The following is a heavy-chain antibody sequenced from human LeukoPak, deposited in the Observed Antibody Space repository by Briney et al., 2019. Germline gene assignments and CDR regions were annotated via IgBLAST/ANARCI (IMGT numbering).Heavy chain of an antibody. CDR1: GDSISSYY. J-gene: IGHJ3*02. CDR3: ARHTNRLDAFDI. Sequence: SETLSLTCTVSGDSISSYYWSWIRHPPGKGLEWIGYIYYSGSTNYNPSLKSRVTISVDTSKNQFSLKLSSVTAADTAVYFCARHTNRLDAFDIWGQGTMVTVSS. D-gene: IGHD3-3*01. CDR2: IYYSGST. V-gene: IGHV4-59*08.